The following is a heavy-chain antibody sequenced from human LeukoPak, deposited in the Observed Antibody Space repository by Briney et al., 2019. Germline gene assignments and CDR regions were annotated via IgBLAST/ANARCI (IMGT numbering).Heavy chain of an antibody. CDR2: IYYSGST. CDR1: GGSISRGDYY. V-gene: IGHV4-30-4*08. Sequence: SQTLSLTCTVSGGSISRGDYYCSWIRQPPGKGLEWIGYIYYSGSTYYNPSLKSRVTISVDTSKNRFSLKLSSVTAADTAVYYCARARCSSTSCYISDGAFDIWGQGTMVTVSS. CDR3: ARARCSSTSCYISDGAFDI. D-gene: IGHD2-2*02. J-gene: IGHJ3*02.